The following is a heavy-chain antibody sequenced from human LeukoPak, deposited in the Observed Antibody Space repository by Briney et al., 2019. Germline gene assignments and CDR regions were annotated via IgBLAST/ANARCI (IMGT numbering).Heavy chain of an antibody. CDR3: AREFSSSTAYYYYYYMDV. D-gene: IGHD6-6*01. V-gene: IGHV4-4*07. CDR2: IYTSGST. J-gene: IGHJ6*03. CDR1: GGSISSYY. Sequence: PSETLSLTCTVSGGSISSYYWSWIRQPAGKGLEWIGRIYTSGSTNYNPSLKSRVTISVDTSKNQFSLKLSSVTAADTAVYYCAREFSSSTAYYYYYYMDVWGKGTTVTVSS.